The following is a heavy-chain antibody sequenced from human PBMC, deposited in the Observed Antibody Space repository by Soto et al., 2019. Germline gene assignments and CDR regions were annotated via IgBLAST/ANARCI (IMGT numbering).Heavy chain of an antibody. CDR2: IYYSGST. D-gene: IGHD3-22*01. CDR1: GGSISSYY. CDR3: ARLGGYYQAFDS. V-gene: IGHV4-59*08. J-gene: IGHJ4*01. Sequence: SETLSLTCTVSGGSISSYYWSWIRQPPGKGLEWIGYIYYSGSTNYNPSLKSRVTISVDTSKNQFSPKLSSVTAADTAVYYCARLGGYYQAFDSWGHGALVTVSS.